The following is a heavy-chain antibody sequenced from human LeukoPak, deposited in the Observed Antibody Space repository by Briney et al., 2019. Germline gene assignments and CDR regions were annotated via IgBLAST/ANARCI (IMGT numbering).Heavy chain of an antibody. J-gene: IGHJ6*02. CDR3: ARGFHYDFWSGYLDPYYYYGMDV. CDR1: GGSISSYY. V-gene: IGHV4-59*01. D-gene: IGHD3-3*01. CDR2: IYYSGST. Sequence: SETLSLTCTVSGGSISSYYWSWIRQPPGKRLEWIGYIYYSGSTNYNPSLKSRVTISVDTSKNQFSLKLSSVTAADTAVYYCARGFHYDFWSGYLDPYYYYGMDVWGQGTTVTVSS.